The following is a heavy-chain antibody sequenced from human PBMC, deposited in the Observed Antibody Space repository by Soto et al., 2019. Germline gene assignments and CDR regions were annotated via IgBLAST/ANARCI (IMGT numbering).Heavy chain of an antibody. CDR3: AKIRPMITFGGPDY. J-gene: IGHJ4*02. Sequence: GGSLRLSCAAFGFTFSSYAMSWVRQAPGKGLEWVSAISGSGGSTYYADSVKGRFTISRDNSKNTLYLQMNSLRAEDTAVYYCAKIRPMITFGGPDYWGQGTLVTVSS. V-gene: IGHV3-23*01. CDR2: ISGSGGST. D-gene: IGHD3-16*01. CDR1: GFTFSSYA.